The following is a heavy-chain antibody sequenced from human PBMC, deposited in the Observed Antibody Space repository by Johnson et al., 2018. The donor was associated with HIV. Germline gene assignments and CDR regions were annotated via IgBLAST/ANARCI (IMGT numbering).Heavy chain of an antibody. D-gene: IGHD3-3*01. CDR2: ISYDGSNK. CDR1: GFTFSSYG. V-gene: IGHV3-30*18. J-gene: IGHJ3*02. CDR3: AKERSTYCNVWSGPQGHDAFDI. Sequence: MQLVESGGGVVQPGRSLRLSCAASGFTFSSYGMHWVRQAPGKGLEWVAVISYDGSNKYYADSVKGRFTISRDNSKSTLYLQMNSLRHEDTAVYYCAKERSTYCNVWSGPQGHDAFDIWGQGTMVTISS.